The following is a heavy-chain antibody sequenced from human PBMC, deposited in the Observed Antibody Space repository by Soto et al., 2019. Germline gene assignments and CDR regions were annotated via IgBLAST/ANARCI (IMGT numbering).Heavy chain of an antibody. CDR3: ARYCSGGSYGYYYCTDV. J-gene: IGHJ6*02. D-gene: IGHD2-15*01. CDR1: GYSFTSYW. V-gene: IGHV5-51*01. Sequence: PVESLKISCKGSGYSFTSYWIGWVRQIPWKGLEWMGIIYPGDSDTRYSPSFQGQVTISADKSISTAYLQWSSLKASDTAMYYCARYCSGGSYGYYYCTDVWGQGTPVIVS. CDR2: IYPGDSDT.